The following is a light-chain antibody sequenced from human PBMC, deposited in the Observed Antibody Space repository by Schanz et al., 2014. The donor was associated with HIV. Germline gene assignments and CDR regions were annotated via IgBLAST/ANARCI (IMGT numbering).Light chain of an antibody. CDR2: DAS. CDR3: QQCGSSPT. CDR1: QSVSSN. Sequence: ETVMTQSPATLSLSPGERATLSCRASQSVSSNLVWYQHKPGQAPRLLIYDASSMATGIPARFSGSGSGTDFTLTISSLEPEDFAVYYYQQCGSSPTFGQGTKVEIK. V-gene: IGKV3-11*01. J-gene: IGKJ1*01.